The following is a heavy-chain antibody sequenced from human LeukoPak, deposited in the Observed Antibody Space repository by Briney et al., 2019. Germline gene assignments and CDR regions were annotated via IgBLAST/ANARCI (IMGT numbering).Heavy chain of an antibody. Sequence: GGSLRLSCAASGFTFSSYAMIWVRQAPGKRPEWVSIISGSGGSTYYADSVKGRFTISRDNSKNTLYLQMNSLRAEDTAVYHCAKGGSSGWYSDYWGQGTLVIVSS. CDR3: AKGGSSGWYSDY. V-gene: IGHV3-23*01. D-gene: IGHD6-19*01. CDR2: ISGSGGST. CDR1: GFTFSSYA. J-gene: IGHJ4*02.